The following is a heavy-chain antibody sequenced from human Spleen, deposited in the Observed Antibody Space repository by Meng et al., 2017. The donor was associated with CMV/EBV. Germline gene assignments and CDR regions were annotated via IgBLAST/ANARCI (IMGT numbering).Heavy chain of an antibody. CDR2: IYYSGST. CDR3: ARGRQQLGRYFDY. J-gene: IGHJ4*02. CDR1: GGSISSSSDY. Sequence: QPQQQQSEPGLVKPSDTLSLTLTVAGGSISSSSDYWGWIRQPPGKGLEWIGSIYYSGSTYYNPSLKSRVTISVDTSKNQFSLKLSSVTAADTAVYYCARGRQQLGRYFDYWGQGTLVTVSS. D-gene: IGHD6-13*01. V-gene: IGHV4-39*07.